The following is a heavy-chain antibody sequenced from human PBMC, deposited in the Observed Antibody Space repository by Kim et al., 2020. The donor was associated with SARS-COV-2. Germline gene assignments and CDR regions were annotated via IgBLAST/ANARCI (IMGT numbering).Heavy chain of an antibody. CDR2: IYPGDSDT. Sequence: GESLKISCKGSGYSFTSYWIGWVRQMPGKGLEWMGIIYPGDSDTRYSPSFQGQVTISADKSISTAYLQWSSLKASDTAMYYCARHGMGGELWFGELGWFDPWGQGTLVTVSS. CDR1: GYSFTSYW. CDR3: ARHGMGGELWFGELGWFDP. J-gene: IGHJ5*02. V-gene: IGHV5-51*01. D-gene: IGHD3-10*01.